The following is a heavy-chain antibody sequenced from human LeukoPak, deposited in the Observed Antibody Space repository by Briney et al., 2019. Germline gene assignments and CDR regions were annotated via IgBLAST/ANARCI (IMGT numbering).Heavy chain of an antibody. CDR1: GLTFDDYG. CDR2: INWNGGST. Sequence: GESLKISCAVSGLTFDDYGVSWVRQAPGKGLEWVSGINWNGGSTGYADSVKGRFTISRDNAKKSVYLKMNSLRGEDTALYYCARDYCGGDCYPFDYWGQGTLVTVSS. V-gene: IGHV3-20*04. J-gene: IGHJ4*02. D-gene: IGHD2-21*02. CDR3: ARDYCGGDCYPFDY.